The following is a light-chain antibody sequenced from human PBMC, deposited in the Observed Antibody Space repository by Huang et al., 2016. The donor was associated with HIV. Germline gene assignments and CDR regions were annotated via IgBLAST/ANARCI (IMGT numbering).Light chain of an antibody. Sequence: EIVLTQSPATLSLSPGDRATLSCRASPNIGNYLAWYQQKPGQAPRLLIYDTSNRATGIPARFSGGGSGTDFTLTISSLEPEDFAVYFCQQRSNWLTFGGGTKVETK. J-gene: IGKJ4*01. V-gene: IGKV3-11*01. CDR1: PNIGNY. CDR2: DTS. CDR3: QQRSNWLT.